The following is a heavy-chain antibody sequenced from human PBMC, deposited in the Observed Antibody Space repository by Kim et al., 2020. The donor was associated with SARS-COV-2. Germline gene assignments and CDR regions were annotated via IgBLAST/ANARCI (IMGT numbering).Heavy chain of an antibody. CDR2: LYNSGTT. D-gene: IGHD3-10*01. Sequence: SETLSLTCIVSGASISNYYWSWIRQPPGKGLEWIGYLYNSGTTTYNSSLKSRVTILVDTSRNQFSLKLNSVTAADTAVYYCARGGNSGSGNYWTSHYFAMDVWGLGTTVAVSS. V-gene: IGHV4-59*01. J-gene: IGHJ6*02. CDR3: ARGGNSGSGNYWTSHYFAMDV. CDR1: GASISNYY.